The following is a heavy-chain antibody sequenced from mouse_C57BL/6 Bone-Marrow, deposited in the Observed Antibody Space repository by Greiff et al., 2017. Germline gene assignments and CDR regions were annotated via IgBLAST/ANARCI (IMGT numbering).Heavy chain of an antibody. Sequence: EVQLQQSGPELVKPGASVKISCKASGYSFTGYFMNWVKQSHGKSLEWIGRINPYNGDTFYNQKFKGKATLTVDKSSSTAHMELLSLTSEDLAVYYCARGGIYYGNYGNYGRFAYWGQGTLVTVSA. CDR1: GYSFTGYF. CDR3: ARGGIYYGNYGNYGRFAY. V-gene: IGHV1-37*01. J-gene: IGHJ3*01. D-gene: IGHD2-1*01. CDR2: INPYNGDT.